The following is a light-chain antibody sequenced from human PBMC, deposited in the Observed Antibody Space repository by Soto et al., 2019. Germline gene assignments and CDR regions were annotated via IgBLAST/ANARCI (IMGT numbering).Light chain of an antibody. Sequence: LTQPASVSWSPGQSITISCSVTSSDIGAYDLVSWYQQHPCRAPKLIIYEVSHRFSGLSYRFSGSKSGNTASLTISGLQAEDEGDYYCTSFAPGRIYVFGSGTKVTVL. CDR3: TSFAPGRIYV. CDR1: SSDIGAYDL. CDR2: EVS. V-gene: IGLV2-14*03. J-gene: IGLJ1*01.